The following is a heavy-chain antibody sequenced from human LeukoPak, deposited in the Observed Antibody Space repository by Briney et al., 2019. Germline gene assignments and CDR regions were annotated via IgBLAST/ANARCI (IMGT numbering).Heavy chain of an antibody. CDR1: GGSISSYY. D-gene: IGHD3/OR15-3a*01. CDR2: VYTSGST. CDR3: ARGQGGGLFEY. V-gene: IGHV4-4*07. Sequence: PSETLSLTCTVSGGSISSYYWNWIRQPAGKGLEWIGRVYTSGSTNYNPSLKSRVTMSIDTSKNQFSLSLSSVTAADTAVYYCARGQGGGLFEYWGQGTLVTVSS. J-gene: IGHJ4*02.